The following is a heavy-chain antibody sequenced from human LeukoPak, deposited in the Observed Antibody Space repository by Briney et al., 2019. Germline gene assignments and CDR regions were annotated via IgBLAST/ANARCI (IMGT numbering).Heavy chain of an antibody. J-gene: IGHJ3*02. V-gene: IGHV3-21*01. CDR1: GFTFSSYS. D-gene: IGHD6-13*01. CDR2: ISSSSSYI. Sequence: PGGSLRLSCAASGFTFSSYSMNWVRQAPGKGLEWVSSISSSSSYIYYADSVKGRFTISRDNAKNSLYLQMNSLRAEDTAVYYCARDSSSWPFPPDAFDIWGQGTMVTVSS. CDR3: ARDSSSWPFPPDAFDI.